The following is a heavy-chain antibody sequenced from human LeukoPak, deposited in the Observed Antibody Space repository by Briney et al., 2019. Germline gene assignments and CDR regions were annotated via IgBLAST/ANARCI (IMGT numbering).Heavy chain of an antibody. Sequence: SETLSLTCAVSGGSISSSNWWSWVRQPPGKGLDWIGNIFYSGSTYYNPSLKSRVTISVDTSKNQFSLNLSSVTAADTAVYYCARQTGSGLFILPGGQGTLVTVSS. CDR1: GGSISSSNW. D-gene: IGHD3/OR15-3a*01. CDR3: ARQTGSGLFILP. V-gene: IGHV4-4*02. J-gene: IGHJ4*02. CDR2: IFYSGST.